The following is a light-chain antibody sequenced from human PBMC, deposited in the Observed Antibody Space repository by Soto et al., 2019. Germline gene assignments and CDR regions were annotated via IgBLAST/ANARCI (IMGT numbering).Light chain of an antibody. V-gene: IGKV3-15*01. J-gene: IGKJ1*01. CDR1: QSVSSN. CDR3: QQYNNWPWT. Sequence: EIVMTQSPSTLSFSRLERATLSCRASQSVSSNLAWYQQKPGQAPRLLIYGASTRATGIPARFSGSGSGTDFTLTISSLQSEDFAVYYCQQYNNWPWTFGQGTKVDIK. CDR2: GAS.